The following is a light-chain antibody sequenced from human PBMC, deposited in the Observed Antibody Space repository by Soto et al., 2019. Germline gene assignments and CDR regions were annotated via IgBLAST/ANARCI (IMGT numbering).Light chain of an antibody. CDR2: GAS. CDR1: QSVSSSY. Sequence: EIVLTQSPGTLSLSPGDRATLSCRASQSVSSSYLAWYQQKPGQAPSLLIYGASNRATGIPDRFSGVGSGTDFPLTISRLEPEDFAVYYCQQYGKSAMFTFGQGTKLEIK. V-gene: IGKV3-20*01. CDR3: QQYGKSAMFT. J-gene: IGKJ2*01.